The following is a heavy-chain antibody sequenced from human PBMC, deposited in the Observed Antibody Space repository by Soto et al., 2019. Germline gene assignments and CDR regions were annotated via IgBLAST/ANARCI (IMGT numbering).Heavy chain of an antibody. CDR1: GYTFTGYY. CDR3: ARDGTAQTSPDKTTYGMDV. D-gene: IGHD6-13*01. CDR2: INPNSGGT. V-gene: IGHV1-2*04. J-gene: IGHJ6*02. Sequence: ASVKVSCKASGYTFTGYYMHWVRQAPGQGLEWMGWINPNSGGTNYAQKFQGWVTMTRDTSISTAYMELSRLRSDDTAVYYCARDGTAQTSPDKTTYGMDVWGQGNTVTVS.